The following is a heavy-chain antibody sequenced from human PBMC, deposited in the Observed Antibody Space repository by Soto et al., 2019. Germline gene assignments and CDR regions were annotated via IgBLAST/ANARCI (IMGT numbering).Heavy chain of an antibody. D-gene: IGHD2-15*01. V-gene: IGHV4-39*01. Sequence: TSETLSLTCTVSGGSISSSSYYWGWIRQPPGKGLEWIGCIYYSGSTYYNPSLKSRVTISVDTSKNQFSLKLSSVTAADTAVYYCAGEGKVVEWYYYGMDVWGQGTTVTVSS. J-gene: IGHJ6*02. CDR1: GGSISSSSYY. CDR2: IYYSGST. CDR3: AGEGKVVEWYYYGMDV.